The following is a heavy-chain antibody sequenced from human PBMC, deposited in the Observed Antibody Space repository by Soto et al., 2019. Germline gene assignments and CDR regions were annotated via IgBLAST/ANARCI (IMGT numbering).Heavy chain of an antibody. CDR3: ARHVIAARPRRANNWFDP. D-gene: IGHD6-6*01. V-gene: IGHV4-34*01. J-gene: IGHJ5*02. Sequence: QVQLQQWGAGLLKPSETLSLTCAVYGGSFSGYYWSWIRQPPGKGLEWIGEINHSGSTNYNPSLKEPVTITVDTAKNQFSLKLSSVTAADTAVYYCARHVIAARPRRANNWFDPWGQGTLVTVSS. CDR1: GGSFSGYY. CDR2: INHSGST.